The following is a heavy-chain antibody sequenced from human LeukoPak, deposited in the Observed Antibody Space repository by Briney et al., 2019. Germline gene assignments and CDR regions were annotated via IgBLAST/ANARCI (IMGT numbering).Heavy chain of an antibody. J-gene: IGHJ4*02. CDR2: INPNTGAT. CDR3: ATDNKRSSSAY. V-gene: IGHV1-2*02. D-gene: IGHD6-6*01. Sequence: GASVKVSCTASGYTFTGYYMHWVRQAPGQGVEWMGWINPNTGATNYAQKFHGRVTMTRDTSISTVYMELSRLRPDDTAVYYCATDNKRSSSAYWGQGTLVTVSS. CDR1: GYTFTGYY.